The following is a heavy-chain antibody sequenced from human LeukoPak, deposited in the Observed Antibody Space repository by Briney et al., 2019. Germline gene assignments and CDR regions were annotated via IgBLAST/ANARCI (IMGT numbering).Heavy chain of an antibody. Sequence: NTGGSLRLSCAASGFTFSDAWMSWVRQAPGKGLEWAGRIISKAGGETTDYAAPVKGRFIISRDDSRNTVYLQMNSLKTEDTAVYYCTAGDSSSSRGYYYYYMDVWGKGTTVTVSS. CDR2: IISKAGGETT. D-gene: IGHD6-6*01. CDR3: TAGDSSSSRGYYYYYMDV. J-gene: IGHJ6*03. CDR1: GFTFSDAW. V-gene: IGHV3-15*01.